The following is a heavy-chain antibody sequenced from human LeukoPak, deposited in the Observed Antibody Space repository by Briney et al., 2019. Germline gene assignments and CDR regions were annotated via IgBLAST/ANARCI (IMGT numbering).Heavy chain of an antibody. Sequence: GGSLRLSCAASGFTFSSYAMHWVRQAPGKGLEWVAVISYDGSNKYYADSVKGRFTISRDNSKNTLYLQMNSLRAEDTAVYYCARDGASSGWNAFDIWGQGTVVTVSS. CDR3: ARDGASSGWNAFDI. CDR2: ISYDGSNK. V-gene: IGHV3-30-3*01. D-gene: IGHD6-19*01. CDR1: GFTFSSYA. J-gene: IGHJ3*02.